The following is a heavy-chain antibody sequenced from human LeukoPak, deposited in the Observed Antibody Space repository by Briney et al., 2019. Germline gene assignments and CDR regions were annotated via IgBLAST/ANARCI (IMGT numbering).Heavy chain of an antibody. J-gene: IGHJ5*02. CDR2: INHSGST. V-gene: IGHV4-34*01. D-gene: IGHD3-16*01. Sequence: SETLSLTCAVYGGSFSGYYWSWIRQPPGKGLKWIGEINHSGSTNYNPSLKSRVTISVDTSKNQFSLKLSSVTAADTAVYYCARGPLMITFGGVTGTPRDWFDPCGQGTLVTVSS. CDR1: GGSFSGYY. CDR3: ARGPLMITFGGVTGTPRDWFDP.